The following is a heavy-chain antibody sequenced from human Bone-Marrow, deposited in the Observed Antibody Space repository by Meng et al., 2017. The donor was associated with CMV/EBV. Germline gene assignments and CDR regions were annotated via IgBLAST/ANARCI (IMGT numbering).Heavy chain of an antibody. D-gene: IGHD2-2*01. Sequence: LSLSSAASGFTASSNFMSSVRQAPGKGLEWVSGIYSGGSTYYADSVKGRFTISRDNSTNTLYLQMNSLRAEDTAVSYCAKDPREVVRALIYYYGMDDWGQGTTVTVSS. CDR2: IYSGGST. CDR1: GFTASSNF. CDR3: AKDPREVVRALIYYYGMDD. V-gene: IGHV3-53*05. J-gene: IGHJ6*02.